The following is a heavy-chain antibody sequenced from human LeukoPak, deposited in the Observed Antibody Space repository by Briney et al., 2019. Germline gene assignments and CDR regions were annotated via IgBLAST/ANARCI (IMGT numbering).Heavy chain of an antibody. J-gene: IGHJ6*02. Sequence: GGSLRLSCAASGFTFRNYGMYWVRQAPGKGLEWVAVIWYDGSNKYYADSVKGRFTISRDNSKNTLYLQMNSLRAEDTAVYYCATVRSCSGGDCYYGMDVWGQGTTVTVSS. V-gene: IGHV3-33*01. CDR2: IWYDGSNK. D-gene: IGHD2-15*01. CDR3: ATVRSCSGGDCYYGMDV. CDR1: GFTFRNYG.